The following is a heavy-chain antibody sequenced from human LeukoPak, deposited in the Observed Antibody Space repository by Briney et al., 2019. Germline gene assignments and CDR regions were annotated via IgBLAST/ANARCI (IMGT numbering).Heavy chain of an antibody. CDR1: GGSISSYY. Sequence: KPSETLSLTCTVSGGSISSYYWSWIRQPPGKGLEWIGYIYYSGSTYYNPSLKSRVTISVDTSKNQFSLKLSSVTAADTAVYYCARGTRGYSYGSPSWGQGTLVTVSS. CDR3: ARGTRGYSYGSPS. V-gene: IGHV4-59*12. D-gene: IGHD5-18*01. CDR2: IYYSGST. J-gene: IGHJ4*02.